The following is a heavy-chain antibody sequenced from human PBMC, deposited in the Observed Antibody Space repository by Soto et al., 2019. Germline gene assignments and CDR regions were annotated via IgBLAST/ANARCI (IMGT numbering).Heavy chain of an antibody. J-gene: IGHJ4*02. Sequence: GGSLRLSCAASGFTFSSYAMSWVRQAPGKGLEWVSAISGSGGSTYYADSVKGRFTISRDNSKNTLYLQMNSLRAEDTAVYYCAKDLGDYDYIWGSYRPDYWGQGTLVTVSS. CDR1: GFTFSSYA. CDR2: ISGSGGST. V-gene: IGHV3-23*01. D-gene: IGHD3-16*02. CDR3: AKDLGDYDYIWGSYRPDY.